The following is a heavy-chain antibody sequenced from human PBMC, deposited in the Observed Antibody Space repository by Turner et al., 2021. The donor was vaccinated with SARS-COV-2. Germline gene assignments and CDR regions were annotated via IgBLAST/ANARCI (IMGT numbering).Heavy chain of an antibody. CDR3: ARHSPVLRGDYFDF. CDR2: IYYSGST. Sequence: LQLQESCPGLVKPSAPPSLTCTVSGGSISSSSYLWGWIRQSPRKGLEWIGYIYYSGSTYYNPSLKSRVTISVDTSKNQFSLKLSSVTAADTAVYYCARHSPVLRGDYFDFCGQGTLVTVSS. CDR1: GGSISSSSYL. J-gene: IGHJ4*02. D-gene: IGHD5-12*01. V-gene: IGHV4-39*01.